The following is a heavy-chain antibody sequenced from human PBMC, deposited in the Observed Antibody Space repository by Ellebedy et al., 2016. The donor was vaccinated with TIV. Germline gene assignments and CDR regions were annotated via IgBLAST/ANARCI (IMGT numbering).Heavy chain of an antibody. Sequence: GESLKISCRGSGYKFRGYWIAWVRQTPGKGLEWMGIIYPADSDTRYSPSFPGQVTISADRSVTTAYLHFNSLKPSDTAVYYCAKLGHRATPDDSWGQGTLVTVSS. D-gene: IGHD1-14*01. CDR3: AKLGHRATPDDS. J-gene: IGHJ4*02. CDR2: IYPADSDT. CDR1: GYKFRGYW. V-gene: IGHV5-51*01.